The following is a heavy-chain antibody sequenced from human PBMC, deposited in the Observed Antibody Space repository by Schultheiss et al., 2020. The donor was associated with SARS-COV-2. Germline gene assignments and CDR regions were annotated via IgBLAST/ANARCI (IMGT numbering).Heavy chain of an antibody. CDR3: ARRLDTAMVTSWFDP. V-gene: IGHV4-31*03. J-gene: IGHJ5*02. CDR2: IYYSGST. Sequence: TLSLTCTVSGGSISSGGYYWSWIRQHPGKGLEWIGYIYYSGSTYYNPSLKSRVTISVDTSKNQFSLKLSSVTAADTAVYYCARRLDTAMVTSWFDPWGQGTLVTSPQ. CDR1: GGSISSGGYY. D-gene: IGHD5-18*01.